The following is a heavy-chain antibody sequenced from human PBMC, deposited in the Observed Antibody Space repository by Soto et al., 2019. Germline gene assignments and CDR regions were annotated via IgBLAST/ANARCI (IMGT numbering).Heavy chain of an antibody. Sequence: GGSLRLSCAASGFTFSSYGMHWVRQAPGKGLQWVAVIWYDGSNKYYADSVKGRFTISRDNSKNTLYLQMNSLRAEDTAVYYCARDQGRGYNYGFDYWGQGTLVTVSS. CDR1: GFTFSSYG. J-gene: IGHJ4*02. V-gene: IGHV3-33*01. CDR3: ARDQGRGYNYGFDY. D-gene: IGHD5-18*01. CDR2: IWYDGSNK.